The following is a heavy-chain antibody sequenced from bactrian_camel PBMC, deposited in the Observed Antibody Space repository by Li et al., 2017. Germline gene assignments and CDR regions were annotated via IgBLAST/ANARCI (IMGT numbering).Heavy chain of an antibody. V-gene: IGHV3S53*01. D-gene: IGHD5*01. CDR3: AADAGVPLDYGLGTSSVGSLTT. CDR2: IDSDGSA. J-gene: IGHJ4*01. CDR1: GYMSSMYC. Sequence: HVQLVESGGGSVQAGGSLKLSCSAAGSASGYMSSMYCAGWFRQAPGKEREGVAAIDSDGSARYADSVKDRFTISKDNANNTLHLHLNNLKPDDTAMYYCAADAGVPLDYGLGTSSVGSLTTGARGPRSPSP.